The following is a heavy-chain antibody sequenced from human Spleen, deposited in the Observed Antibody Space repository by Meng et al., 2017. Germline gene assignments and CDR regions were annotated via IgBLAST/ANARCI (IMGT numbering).Heavy chain of an antibody. CDR1: GYTFPDYY. V-gene: IGHV1-2*04. J-gene: IGHJ4*02. D-gene: IGHD6-13*01. CDR3: ARDEDISAAGKLFGDY. CDR2: INPKSGDT. Sequence: ASVKVPCKASGYTFPDYYLHWVRRAPGQGLEWMGRINPKSGDTHYAQKFQGWVIMTGDTSISTAYMELSGLRSDDPAMYYCARDEDISAAGKLFGDYWGQGTLVTVSS.